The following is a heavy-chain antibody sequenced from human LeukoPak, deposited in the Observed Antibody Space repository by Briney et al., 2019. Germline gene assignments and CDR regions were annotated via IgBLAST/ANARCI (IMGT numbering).Heavy chain of an antibody. CDR2: ISTYNGNT. V-gene: IGHV1-18*01. J-gene: IGHJ4*02. CDR3: ARVGTDCSDGNCY. Sequence: ASVTVSCKASGYTFTTFGITWVRQAPGQGLEWMGWISTYNGNTNYAQNLQGRVTITTDTSTSTVYMELRSLTSDDSAVYYCARVGTDCSDGNCYWGQGTLVTVSS. D-gene: IGHD2-15*01. CDR1: GYTFTTFG.